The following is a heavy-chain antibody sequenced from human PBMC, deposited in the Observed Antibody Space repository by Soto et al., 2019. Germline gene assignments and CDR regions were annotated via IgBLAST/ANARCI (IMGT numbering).Heavy chain of an antibody. V-gene: IGHV4-30-4*01. CDR3: AREETYYYDSSGYYPYYFDY. CDR2: IYYSGST. D-gene: IGHD3-22*01. CDR1: GGSISSGDYY. Sequence: SETLSLTCTVSGGSISSGDYYWSWIRQPPGKGLEWIGYIYYSGSTYYNPSLKSRVTISVDTSKNQFSLKLSSVTAADTAVYYCAREETYYYDSSGYYPYYFDYWGQGTLVTVSS. J-gene: IGHJ4*02.